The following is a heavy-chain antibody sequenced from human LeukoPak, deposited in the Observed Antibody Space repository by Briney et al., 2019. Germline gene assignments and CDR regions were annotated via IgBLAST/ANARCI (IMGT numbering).Heavy chain of an antibody. CDR1: GGSFSGYY. V-gene: IGHV4-59*08. CDR3: ARSSSGWDFLDSFDP. D-gene: IGHD6-19*01. Sequence: SETLSLTCAVYGGSFSGYYWSWLRQSPGKGPEWIGYIYHSGNTNYNPSLKSRLTISVARSKNQISLKLTSVTAADTAMYYCARSSSGWDFLDSFDPWGQGTLVTVSS. CDR2: IYHSGNT. J-gene: IGHJ5*02.